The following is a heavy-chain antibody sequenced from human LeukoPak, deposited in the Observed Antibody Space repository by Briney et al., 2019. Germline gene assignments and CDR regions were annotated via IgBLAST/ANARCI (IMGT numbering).Heavy chain of an antibody. CDR2: IYYSGST. Sequence: PSGTLSLTCTVSGGSISSSSYYWGWIRQPPGKGLEWIGSIYYSGSTYYNPSLKSRVTISVDTSKNQFSLKLSSVTAADTAVYYCATGITIFGVVTQFDPWGQGTVVTLSS. CDR1: GGSISSSSYY. V-gene: IGHV4-39*01. D-gene: IGHD3-3*01. CDR3: ATGITIFGVVTQFDP. J-gene: IGHJ5*02.